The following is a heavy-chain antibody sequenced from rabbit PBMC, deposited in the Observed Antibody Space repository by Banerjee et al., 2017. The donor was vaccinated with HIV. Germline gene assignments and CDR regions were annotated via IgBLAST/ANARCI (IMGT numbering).Heavy chain of an antibody. D-gene: IGHD6-1*01. CDR1: GFDFSSYY. J-gene: IGHJ6*01. CDR3: ARGLDYTYGYADYGYATFYYGMDL. V-gene: IGHV1S7*01. Sequence: QLKETGGGLVQPGGSLTLSCKASGFDFSSYYMSWVRQAPGKGLEWIGIIYAGKGSTDYASWVNGRFTISSDNAQNTVDLQMNSLTAADTATYFCARGLDYTYGYADYGYATFYYGMDLWGPGTLVTVS. CDR2: IYAGKGST.